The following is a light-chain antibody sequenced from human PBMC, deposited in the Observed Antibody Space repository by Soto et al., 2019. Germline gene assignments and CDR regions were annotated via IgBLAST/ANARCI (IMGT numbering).Light chain of an antibody. CDR2: EAS. V-gene: IGKV3-11*01. J-gene: IGKJ4*01. Sequence: EIGLTQSPATLSLSPGERATLSCRASQSVSSYLAWYQQKPGQAPRLLIYEASNRATGIPARFSGSGSGTDFTLTISSLEPEDFAVYYCQQRTDWVTFGGGTKVDIK. CDR3: QQRTDWVT. CDR1: QSVSSY.